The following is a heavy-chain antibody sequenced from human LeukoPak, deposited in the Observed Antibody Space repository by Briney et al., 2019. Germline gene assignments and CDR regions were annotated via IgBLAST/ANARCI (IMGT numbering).Heavy chain of an antibody. Sequence: ASVKVSCKASGYTFTGYYMHWVRQAPGQGLEWMGWINPNSGGTNYAQKFQGRVTMTRDTSISTAYMELSRLRSDDTAVYYCAREVPSSRSIAAAYLKNWFDPWGQGTLVTVSS. CDR1: GYTFTGYY. V-gene: IGHV1-2*02. J-gene: IGHJ5*02. D-gene: IGHD6-13*01. CDR2: INPNSGGT. CDR3: AREVPSSRSIAAAYLKNWFDP.